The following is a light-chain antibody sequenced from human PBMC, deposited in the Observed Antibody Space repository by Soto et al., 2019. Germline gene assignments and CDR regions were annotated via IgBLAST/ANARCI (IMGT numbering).Light chain of an antibody. CDR2: DDN. Sequence: QSVLTQPPSLSAAPGQKVTISCSGSISNIGGNSVSWYQQLPGTAPKLLIYDDNKRPSGIPDRFSGSKSGTSATLGITGFQTGDEADYYCGSWDSSLSAYAFGTGTKVTVL. J-gene: IGLJ1*01. CDR1: ISNIGGNS. V-gene: IGLV1-51*01. CDR3: GSWDSSLSAYA.